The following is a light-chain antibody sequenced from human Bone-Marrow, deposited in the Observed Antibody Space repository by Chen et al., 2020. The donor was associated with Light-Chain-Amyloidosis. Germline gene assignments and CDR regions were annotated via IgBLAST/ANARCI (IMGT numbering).Light chain of an antibody. V-gene: IGLV2-14*03. CDR3: SSYTRSSTWL. CDR1: SSDVGGYNY. CDR2: DVS. J-gene: IGLJ3*02. Sequence: QSALTQPASVSGSPGQSITISCTGTSSDVGGYNYVSWYQQLPGTAPKLVIFDVSYRPSGISNRFSGSKSGNTASLTISGLQAEDEADYYCSSYTRSSTWLFGGGTRLTVL.